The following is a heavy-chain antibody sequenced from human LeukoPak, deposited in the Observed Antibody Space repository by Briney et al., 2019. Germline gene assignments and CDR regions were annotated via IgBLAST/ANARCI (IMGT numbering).Heavy chain of an antibody. CDR1: GGSISSSSYY. Sequence: PSETLSLTCTVSGGSISSSSYYWGWIRQPPGKGLEWIGSIYYSGSTYYNPSLKSRVTISVDTFKNQFSLKLSSVTAADTAVYYCARVTYDAFDIWGQGTMVTVSS. J-gene: IGHJ3*02. CDR3: ARVTYDAFDI. CDR2: IYYSGST. V-gene: IGHV4-39*07.